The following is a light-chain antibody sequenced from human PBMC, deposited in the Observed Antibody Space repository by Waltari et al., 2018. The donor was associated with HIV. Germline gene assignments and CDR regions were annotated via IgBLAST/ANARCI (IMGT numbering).Light chain of an antibody. V-gene: IGLV3-21*04. CDR3: QVWDRSSDHLV. Sequence: SYVLAQPPSVSVAPGKPATITCGGDNIGGKSVHWYQQKAGQAPVLVIYYDVDRPSGIPERFSGSNTGNTATLTISRGEAGDEADYYCQVWDRSSDHLVFGGGTKLTVL. CDR2: YDV. CDR1: NIGGKS. J-gene: IGLJ3*02.